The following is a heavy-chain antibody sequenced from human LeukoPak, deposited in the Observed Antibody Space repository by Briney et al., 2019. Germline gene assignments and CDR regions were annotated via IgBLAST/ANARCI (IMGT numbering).Heavy chain of an antibody. D-gene: IGHD3-10*01. V-gene: IGHV3-23*01. J-gene: IGHJ4*02. CDR1: GFTFSSYG. CDR2: ISGSGDYT. CDR3: SKGTYGSGTYGAFDS. Sequence: GGSLRLSCAASGFTFSSYGMSWVRQAPGKGLEWVSTISGSGDYTYYADSVKGRTTTSRDNSKNTLYLQMKSLRAEDTAIYDCSKGTYGSGTYGAFDSWGQGTLVTVSS.